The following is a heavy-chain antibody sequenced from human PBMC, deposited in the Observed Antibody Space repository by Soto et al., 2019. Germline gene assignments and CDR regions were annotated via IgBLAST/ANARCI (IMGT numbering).Heavy chain of an antibody. J-gene: IGHJ5*02. V-gene: IGHV1-3*01. Sequence: ASVKVSCKASGYTFSSYVIHWVRQAPGQGLEWMGWINADNGKTKYSQKFQGRLTITRDTSTSTAYMELSSLRSEDTAVYYCARGAYSSSSGWFDTRAQRTPVPVSS. CDR1: GYTFSSYV. CDR3: ARGAYSSSSGWFDT. D-gene: IGHD6-6*01. CDR2: INADNGKT.